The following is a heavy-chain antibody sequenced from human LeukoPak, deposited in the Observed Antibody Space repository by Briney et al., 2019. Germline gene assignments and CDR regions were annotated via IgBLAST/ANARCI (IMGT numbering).Heavy chain of an antibody. D-gene: IGHD6-13*01. Sequence: TSETLSLTCTVSGGSISSSSYYWGWIRQPPGKGLEWIGSIYYSGSTYYNPSLKSRVTISVDTSKNQFPLKLSSVTAADTAVYYCARLNVAAAGTNAFDIWGQGTMVTVSS. CDR1: GGSISSSSYY. V-gene: IGHV4-39*01. CDR2: IYYSGST. J-gene: IGHJ3*02. CDR3: ARLNVAAAGTNAFDI.